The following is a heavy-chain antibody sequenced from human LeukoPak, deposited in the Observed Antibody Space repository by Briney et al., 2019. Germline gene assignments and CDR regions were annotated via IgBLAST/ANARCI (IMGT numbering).Heavy chain of an antibody. V-gene: IGHV4-61*02. D-gene: IGHD3-9*01. CDR3: ARYYDILSGEFDY. CDR2: IYTSGST. J-gene: IGHJ4*02. CDR1: GGSISSGSYY. Sequence: PSETLSLTCTVSGGSISSGSYYWSWIRQPAGKGLEWIGRIYTSGSTNYNPSLKSRVTISVDTSKNQFSLKLSSVTAADTAVYYCARYYDILSGEFDYWGQGTLVTVSS.